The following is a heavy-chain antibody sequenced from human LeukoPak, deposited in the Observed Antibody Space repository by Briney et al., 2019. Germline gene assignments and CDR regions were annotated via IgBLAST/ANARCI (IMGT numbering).Heavy chain of an antibody. Sequence: PGGSLRLSCAASGFTVSSYSMNWVRQAPGKGLEWVSYISSSSTIYYADSVKGRFTISRDNAKNSLYLQMNSLRDGDTAVYYCARAFGLTDYWGQGTLVTVSS. CDR2: ISSSSTI. CDR3: ARAFGLTDY. J-gene: IGHJ4*02. D-gene: IGHD3/OR15-3a*01. CDR1: GFTVSSYS. V-gene: IGHV3-48*02.